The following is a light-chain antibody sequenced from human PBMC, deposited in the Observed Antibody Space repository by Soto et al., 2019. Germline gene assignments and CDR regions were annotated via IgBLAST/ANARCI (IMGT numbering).Light chain of an antibody. V-gene: IGKV1-9*01. J-gene: IGKJ4*01. CDR1: QDVSDF. Sequence: DIHLTQSPSILSASVGDRVTLTCRASQDVSDFLAWYQHAPGKAPNLLIYGGYTLQSGVPSRFSGGGSGTEFTLTISSLQPEDFATYYCQQSYINLLLTVGGGTKVDSK. CDR3: QQSYINLLLT. CDR2: GGY.